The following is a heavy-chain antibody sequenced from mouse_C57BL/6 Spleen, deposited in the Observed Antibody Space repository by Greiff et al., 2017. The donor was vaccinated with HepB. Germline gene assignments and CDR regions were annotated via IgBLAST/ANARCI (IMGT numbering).Heavy chain of an antibody. CDR3: ARHVYYDYAMDY. J-gene: IGHJ4*01. Sequence: VQLQQPGAELVKPGASVKMSCKASGYTFTSYWITWVKQRPGQGLEWIGDIYPGSGSTNYNEKFKSKATLTLDTSSSTAYMQLSSLTSEDSAVYYCARHVYYDYAMDYWGQGTSVTVSS. D-gene: IGHD2-4*01. CDR2: IYPGSGST. CDR1: GYTFTSYW. V-gene: IGHV1-55*01.